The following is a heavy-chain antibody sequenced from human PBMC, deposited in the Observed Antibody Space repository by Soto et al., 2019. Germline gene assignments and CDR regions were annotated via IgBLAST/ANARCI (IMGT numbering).Heavy chain of an antibody. V-gene: IGHV4-4*02. Sequence: SETLSLTCIVSGGSFSSSNWWSCVRQPPGKGLEWIGEIYHSGSTPYNPSLKSRATISVDKSENQFSLRLKSVTAADTAVYYGASVASDYHNSGYYLPWGPGTLVTVSS. J-gene: IGHJ5*02. CDR2: IYHSGST. CDR1: GGSFSSSNW. CDR3: ASVASDYHNSGYYLP. D-gene: IGHD3-22*01.